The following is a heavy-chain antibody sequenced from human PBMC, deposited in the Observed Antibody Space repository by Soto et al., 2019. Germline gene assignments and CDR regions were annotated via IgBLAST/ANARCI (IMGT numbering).Heavy chain of an antibody. J-gene: IGHJ4*02. Sequence: GGSLRLSCAASGFTFSSYSMNWVRQAPGKGLEWVSYISSSSSTIYYADSVKGRFTISRDNAKNSLYLQMNSLRAEDTAVYYCARGPWDSWFGESYFDYWGQGTLVTVSS. V-gene: IGHV3-48*01. CDR1: GFTFSSYS. CDR3: ARGPWDSWFGESYFDY. D-gene: IGHD3-10*01. CDR2: ISSSSSTI.